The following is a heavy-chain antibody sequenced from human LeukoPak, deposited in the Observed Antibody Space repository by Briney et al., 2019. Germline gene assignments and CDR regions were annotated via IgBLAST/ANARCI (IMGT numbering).Heavy chain of an antibody. CDR1: GFTVSRSY. J-gene: IGHJ3*02. D-gene: IGHD1-26*01. CDR3: ARGLVGTTTAFDI. CDR2: IYSGGST. Sequence: GGSLRLSCAASGFTVSRSYMTWARQAPGEGLEWVSTIYSGGSTYYADSVTGRFTISRDNSKNTLYLQMNSLRDDDTAVYYCARGLVGTTTAFDIWGQGTMVTVSS. V-gene: IGHV3-53*05.